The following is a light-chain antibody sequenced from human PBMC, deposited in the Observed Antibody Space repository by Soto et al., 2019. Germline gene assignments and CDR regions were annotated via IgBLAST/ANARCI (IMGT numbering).Light chain of an antibody. CDR1: QGISNR. V-gene: IGKV1-5*01. J-gene: IGKJ1*01. CDR2: DAS. Sequence: DIPMTQSPSTLSASVGDRVTITCRASQGISNRLAWYQQKPGKAPKVLIYDASSLESGVPSRFSGSGSGTEFMLTISSLQPDDFASYCCQHYGGMWTCGQGTKVEMK. CDR3: QHYGGMWT.